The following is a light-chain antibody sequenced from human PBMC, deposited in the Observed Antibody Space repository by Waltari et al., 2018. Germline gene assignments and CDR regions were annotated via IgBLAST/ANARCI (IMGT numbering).Light chain of an antibody. CDR2: AAS. CDR3: QQLKNSPLT. J-gene: IGKJ4*01. V-gene: IGKV1-9*01. Sequence: DIQLTQSPSFLSASVGDRVTITCRASQDITSFLAWYQQKPGKAPKLLIFAASTLQGGVPSRVSGSGSGTEFTLTIISLLPEDFATYYCQQLKNSPLTFGGGTKVEIK. CDR1: QDITSF.